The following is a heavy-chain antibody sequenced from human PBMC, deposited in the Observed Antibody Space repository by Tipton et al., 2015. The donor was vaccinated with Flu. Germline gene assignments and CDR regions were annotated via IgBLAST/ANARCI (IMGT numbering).Heavy chain of an antibody. J-gene: IGHJ4*02. CDR1: GDSMTSSRYY. D-gene: IGHD4-23*01. CDR2: IFHSGST. Sequence: TLSLTCSVSGDSMTSSRYYWGWIRQPPGKGLEWIGSIFHSGSTYYNPSLKSRVTISVDTSKNQFSLKLSSVTAADTAVYYCARVGVVTPFDYRGQGTLVTVSS. CDR3: ARVGVVTPFDY. V-gene: IGHV4-39*07.